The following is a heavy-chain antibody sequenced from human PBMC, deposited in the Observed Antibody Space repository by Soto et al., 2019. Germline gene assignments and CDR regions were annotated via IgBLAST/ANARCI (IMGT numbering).Heavy chain of an antibody. D-gene: IGHD3-16*02. CDR2: INHSGST. J-gene: IGHJ4*02. Sequence: SLTCAVYGGSFSGYYWSWIRQPPGKGLEWIGEINHSGSTNYNPSLKSRVTISVDTSKNQFSLKLSSVTAADTAVYYCARGSTYYDYVWGSYRRNYFDYWGQGTLVTVSS. V-gene: IGHV4-34*01. CDR1: GGSFSGYY. CDR3: ARGSTYYDYVWGSYRRNYFDY.